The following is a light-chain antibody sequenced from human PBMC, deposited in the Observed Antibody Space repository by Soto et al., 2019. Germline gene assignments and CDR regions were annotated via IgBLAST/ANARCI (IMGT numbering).Light chain of an antibody. Sequence: DIQLTQSPSTLSASVGDRVTITCRASESIRKWLAWYQQKPGKAPKLLIYDASSLHSGVPSRFSGSGSGTDFTLSISSLQPEDFATYYCQQSYTAPSITFGQGTRLEIK. J-gene: IGKJ5*01. CDR1: ESIRKW. CDR2: DAS. V-gene: IGKV1-5*01. CDR3: QQSYTAPSIT.